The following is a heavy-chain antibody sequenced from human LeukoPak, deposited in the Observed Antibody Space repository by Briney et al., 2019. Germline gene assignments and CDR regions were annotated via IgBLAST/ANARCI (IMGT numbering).Heavy chain of an antibody. J-gene: IGHJ6*03. D-gene: IGHD6-6*01. Sequence: GGSLRLSCAASGFTFSSYGMHWVRQAPGKGLEWVAFIRYDGSNKYYADSVKGRFTISRDNSKNTLYLQMNSLRAEDTAVYYCAKPEYSSSWYYYYYMDVWGKETTVTVSS. CDR2: IRYDGSNK. V-gene: IGHV3-30*02. CDR3: AKPEYSSSWYYYYYMDV. CDR1: GFTFSSYG.